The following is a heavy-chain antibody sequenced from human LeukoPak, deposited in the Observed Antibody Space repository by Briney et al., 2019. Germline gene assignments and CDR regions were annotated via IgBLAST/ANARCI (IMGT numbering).Heavy chain of an antibody. V-gene: IGHV3-33*06. CDR2: IWSDGTNR. D-gene: IGHD4-11*01. J-gene: IGHJ4*02. CDR1: GFTFSHYG. Sequence: GRSLRLSCATSGFTFSHYGMHWVRQAPGKGLEWVAVIWSDGTNRYYGDPVKGRFTISRDNFQRAVYLQMNSLRAEDTAVYYCAKDAQRGFDYSNSLDKWGQGTLVTVSS. CDR3: AKDAQRGFDYSNSLDK.